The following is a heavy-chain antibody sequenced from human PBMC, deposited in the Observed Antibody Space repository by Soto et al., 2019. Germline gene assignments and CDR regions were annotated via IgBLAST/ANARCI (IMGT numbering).Heavy chain of an antibody. J-gene: IGHJ3*02. Sequence: GGSLRLSCGASGLTFSSYWMSWVRQAPGKGLEWVANIKQDGSEKYYVDSVKGRFTISRDNAKNSLYLQMNSLRAEDTAVYYCARARDYYDSSGYSLGAFDIWGQGTMVTVSS. CDR3: ARARDYYDSSGYSLGAFDI. CDR1: GLTFSSYW. CDR2: IKQDGSEK. V-gene: IGHV3-7*04. D-gene: IGHD3-22*01.